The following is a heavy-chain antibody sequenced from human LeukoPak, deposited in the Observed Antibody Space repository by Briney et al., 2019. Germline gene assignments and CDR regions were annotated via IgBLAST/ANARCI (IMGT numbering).Heavy chain of an antibody. D-gene: IGHD5-18*01. CDR3: ARDQRLYSYGVWDV. Sequence: GGSLRLSCAASGFTFSSYSMNWVRQAPGKGLEWVSSISSSSSYIYYADSVKGRFTISRDNAKNSLYLQMNSLRAEDTAVYYCARDQRLYSYGVWDVWGQGTTVTVSS. CDR2: ISSSSSYI. V-gene: IGHV3-21*01. CDR1: GFTFSSYS. J-gene: IGHJ6*02.